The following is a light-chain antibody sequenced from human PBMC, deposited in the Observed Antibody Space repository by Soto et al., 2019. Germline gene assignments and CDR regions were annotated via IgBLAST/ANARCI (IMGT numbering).Light chain of an antibody. CDR2: GAS. Sequence: EIVLTQSPGTLSLSPGERATLSCRASQSVSSNSLAWYQQKPGQAPRLLIYGASNRATGIPDRFSGSGSGTGFTLTISRLEPEDFAVYFCQQYGSSPPFTFGQGTKVEIK. J-gene: IGKJ2*01. CDR1: QSVSSNS. CDR3: QQYGSSPPFT. V-gene: IGKV3-20*01.